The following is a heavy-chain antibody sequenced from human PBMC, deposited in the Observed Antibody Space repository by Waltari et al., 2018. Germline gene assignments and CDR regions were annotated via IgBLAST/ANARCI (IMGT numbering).Heavy chain of an antibody. D-gene: IGHD3-9*01. Sequence: QVQLVQSGAEVKKPGSSVKVSCKASGGTFSSYAISWVRQAPGQGLEWMGGIIPIFGTANYAQKFQVRVTITTDESTSTAYMELSSLRSEDTAVYYCARDRLFSTLYYFDLWGQGTPVTVSS. V-gene: IGHV1-69*05. CDR2: IIPIFGTA. J-gene: IGHJ4*02. CDR1: GGTFSSYA. CDR3: ARDRLFSTLYYFDL.